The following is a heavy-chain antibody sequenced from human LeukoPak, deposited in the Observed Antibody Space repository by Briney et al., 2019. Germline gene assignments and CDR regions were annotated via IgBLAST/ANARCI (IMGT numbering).Heavy chain of an antibody. CDR1: GFTFSSYA. Sequence: GGSLRLSCAAAGFTFSSYAMSWVRQAPGKGLEWVSTISGSGGSTYYADSVKGRFTISRDNSKNTLYLQINSLRAEDTAVYYCAKDYYGSGTYHNAFDYWGQGTLVTVSS. D-gene: IGHD3-10*01. V-gene: IGHV3-23*01. CDR3: AKDYYGSGTYHNAFDY. J-gene: IGHJ4*02. CDR2: ISGSGGST.